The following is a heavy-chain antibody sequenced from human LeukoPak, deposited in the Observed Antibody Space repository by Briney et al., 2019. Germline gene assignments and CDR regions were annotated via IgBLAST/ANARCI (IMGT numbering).Heavy chain of an antibody. Sequence: GASVKVSCKASGYTFTSYGISWVRQAPGQGLEWMGGIIPIFGTANYAQKFQGRVTITADESTSTAYMELSSLRSEDTAVYYCARGVRAYYDFWSGYYYYFDYWGQGTLVTVSS. D-gene: IGHD3-3*01. V-gene: IGHV1-69*13. CDR3: ARGVRAYYDFWSGYYYYFDY. J-gene: IGHJ4*02. CDR2: IIPIFGTA. CDR1: GYTFTSYG.